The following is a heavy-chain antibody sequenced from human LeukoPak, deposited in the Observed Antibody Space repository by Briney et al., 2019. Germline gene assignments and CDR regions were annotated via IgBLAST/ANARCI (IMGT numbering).Heavy chain of an antibody. CDR2: ISAYNGNT. J-gene: IGHJ4*02. Sequence: GASVKVSCKASGYTFTSYGISWARQAPGQGLEWMGWISAYNGNTNYAQKLQGRVTMTTDTSTSTAYMELRSLRSDDTAVYYCARDTPVLGAAGTESDYWGQGTLVTVSS. D-gene: IGHD6-13*01. V-gene: IGHV1-18*01. CDR3: ARDTPVLGAAGTESDY. CDR1: GYTFTSYG.